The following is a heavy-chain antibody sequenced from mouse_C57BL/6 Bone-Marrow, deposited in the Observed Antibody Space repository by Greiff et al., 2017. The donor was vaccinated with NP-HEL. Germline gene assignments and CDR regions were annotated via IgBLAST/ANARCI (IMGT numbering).Heavy chain of an antibody. D-gene: IGHD1-1*01. CDR3: TYYYGSSYYFDY. CDR2: IDPENGDT. CDR1: GFNIKDDY. J-gene: IGHJ2*01. V-gene: IGHV14-4*01. Sequence: EVQLQQSGAELVRPGASVKLSCTASGFNIKDDYMHWVKQRPEQGLEWIGWIDPENGDTEHASKFQGKATITADTSSNTAYLQLSSLTSEDTAVYYCTYYYGSSYYFDYWGQGTTLTVSS.